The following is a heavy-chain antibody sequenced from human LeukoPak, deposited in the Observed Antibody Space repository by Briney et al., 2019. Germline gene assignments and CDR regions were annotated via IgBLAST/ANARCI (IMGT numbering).Heavy chain of an antibody. D-gene: IGHD3-10*01. CDR1: GFTFSSYW. Sequence: GGSLRLSCAASGFTFSSYWMSWVRQAPGRGLEWVANIKQDGSEKYYVDSVKGRFTISRDNAKNSLYLQMNSLRAEDTAVYYCARDRWYYGSGRTHGWFDPWGQGTLVTVSS. CDR3: ARDRWYYGSGRTHGWFDP. CDR2: IKQDGSEK. V-gene: IGHV3-7*01. J-gene: IGHJ5*02.